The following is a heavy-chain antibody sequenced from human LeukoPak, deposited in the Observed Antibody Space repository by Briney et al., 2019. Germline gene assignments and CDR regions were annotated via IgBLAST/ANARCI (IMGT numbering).Heavy chain of an antibody. V-gene: IGHV4-39*01. J-gene: IGHJ4*02. D-gene: IGHD1-26*01. Sequence: PSETLSLTCTVSGGSISSNSYYWGWIRQPPGKGLEWIGTIFYSGSAYYNPSLKSRVTMSVDTSKNQFSVKLSSVTAADTAAYYCARHRGIAYFDYWGQGTLVTVSS. CDR2: IFYSGSA. CDR3: ARHRGIAYFDY. CDR1: GGSISSNSYY.